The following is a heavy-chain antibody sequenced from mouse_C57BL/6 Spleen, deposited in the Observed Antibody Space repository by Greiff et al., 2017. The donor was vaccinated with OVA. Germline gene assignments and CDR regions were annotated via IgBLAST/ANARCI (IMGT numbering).Heavy chain of an antibody. V-gene: IGHV5-6*01. CDR3: ARPNLCIADAMDY. J-gene: IGHJ4*01. D-gene: IGHD6-1*01. CDR2: ISSGGSYT. CDR1: GFTFSSYG. Sequence: EVQLVESGGDLVKPGGSLKLSCAASGFTFSSYGMSWVRQTPDKRLEWVATISSGGSYTYYPDSVKGRFTISRDNAKNTLYLQMSSLKSEDTALYYCARPNLCIADAMDYWGQGTSVTVSS.